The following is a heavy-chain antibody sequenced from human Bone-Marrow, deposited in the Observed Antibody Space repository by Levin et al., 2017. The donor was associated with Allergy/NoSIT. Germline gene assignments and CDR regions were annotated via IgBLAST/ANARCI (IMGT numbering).Heavy chain of an antibody. CDR1: GFTFSNAW. CDR3: TTRLGYCSGGSCLIIYDY. V-gene: IGHV3-15*01. Sequence: GESLKISCAASGFTFSNAWMSWVRQAPGKGLEWVGRIKSKTDGGTTDYAAPVKGRFTISRDDSKNTLYLQMNSLKTEDTAVYYCTTRLGYCSGGSCLIIYDYWGQGTLVTVSS. D-gene: IGHD2-15*01. J-gene: IGHJ4*02. CDR2: IKSKTDGGTT.